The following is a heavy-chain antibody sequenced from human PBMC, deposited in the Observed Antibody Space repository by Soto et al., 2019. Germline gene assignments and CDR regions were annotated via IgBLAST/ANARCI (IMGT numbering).Heavy chain of an antibody. CDR3: ARVPRYCSGGSCYAGYFDS. CDR1: GFPFYNYA. V-gene: IGHV3-23*01. J-gene: IGHJ4*02. Sequence: PGGSLRLSCAASGFPFYNYAMSWVRQAPGKGLEWVSAISGSGGNTYFADSMEGRFTISRDNSKNTLYLQMNSLRAEDTAVYYCARVPRYCSGGSCYAGYFDSWGQGALVTGSS. D-gene: IGHD2-15*01. CDR2: ISGSGGNT.